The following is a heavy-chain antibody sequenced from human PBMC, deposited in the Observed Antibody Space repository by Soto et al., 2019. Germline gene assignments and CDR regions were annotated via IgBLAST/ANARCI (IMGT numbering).Heavy chain of an antibody. V-gene: IGHV1-46*01. CDR1: GYTFTSHY. Sequence: ASVKVSCKALGYTFTSHYIHWVRQAPGQGLEWMGIINPSGGSTSYAQKLLGRVTMTRDTSTRTVYMELSSLRSEDTAVYYCARDIESDNGVWCLGYWGQGTLVTVSS. J-gene: IGHJ4*02. CDR2: INPSGGST. CDR3: ARDIESDNGVWCLGY. D-gene: IGHD2-8*01.